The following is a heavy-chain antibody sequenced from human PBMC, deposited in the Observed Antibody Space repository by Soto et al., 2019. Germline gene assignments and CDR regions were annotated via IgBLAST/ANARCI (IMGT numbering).Heavy chain of an antibody. V-gene: IGHV4-30-2*05. CDR2: IYHSGST. D-gene: IGHD3-16*01. Sequence: SETLSLTCAVSGGSISSGGYSWSWIRQPPGKGLEWIGYIYHSGSTYYNPSLKSRVTISVDTSKNQFSLKLSSVTAADTAVYYCARDGPYVPDYFDDWGQGTLVTVS. J-gene: IGHJ4*02. CDR3: ARDGPYVPDYFDD. CDR1: GGSISSGGYS.